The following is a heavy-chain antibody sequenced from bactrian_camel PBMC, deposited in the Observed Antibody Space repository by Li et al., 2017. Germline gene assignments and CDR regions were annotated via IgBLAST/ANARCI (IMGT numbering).Heavy chain of an antibody. CDR1: GTGDGSEYKC. CDR3: AVYDAYAGRCSFREDVYDY. J-gene: IGHJ4*01. D-gene: IGHD4*01. CDR2: IYNGDNSA. V-gene: IGHV3S63*01. Sequence: VQLVESGGGSVQAGRSLTLSCAASGTGDGSEYKCRAWFRQAPGQKREGVAVIYNGDNSAIYTDSAKGRFTISQDNASKTVVLQMNSLKPEDTAMYHCAVYDAYAGRCSFREDVYDYWGRGTQVTVS.